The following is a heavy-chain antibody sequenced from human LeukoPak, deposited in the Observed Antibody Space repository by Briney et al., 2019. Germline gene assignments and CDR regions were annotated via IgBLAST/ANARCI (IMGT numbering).Heavy chain of an antibody. CDR2: IDAGGGTT. Sequence: GGSLRLSCAASGFTFRNYGMGWVRQVPGKGLEWVSSIDAGGGTTHYADSVRGRFTISRDNAKNSLYLQMNSLRVEDTSVYYCARDGYGDHWGQGTLVTVSS. D-gene: IGHD5-18*01. CDR1: GFTFRNYG. V-gene: IGHV3-21*06. J-gene: IGHJ5*02. CDR3: ARDGYGDH.